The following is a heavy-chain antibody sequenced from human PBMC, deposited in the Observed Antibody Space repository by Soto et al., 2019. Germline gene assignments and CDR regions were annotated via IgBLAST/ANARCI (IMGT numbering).Heavy chain of an antibody. V-gene: IGHV1-18*01. CDR2: ISAYNGGT. CDR3: ARDFTGWPPGGVDS. Sequence: QVHLVQSGAEVKMPGASVKVSCKASGFTFTSYAITWVRQAPGQGLEWMGWISAYNGGTNYAQKFQSRVTMTTDSSTSTAYMELGSLTSDDTAVYFCARDFTGWPPGGVDSWGQVTLVTVSA. J-gene: IGHJ4*02. CDR1: GFTFTSYA. D-gene: IGHD1-26*01.